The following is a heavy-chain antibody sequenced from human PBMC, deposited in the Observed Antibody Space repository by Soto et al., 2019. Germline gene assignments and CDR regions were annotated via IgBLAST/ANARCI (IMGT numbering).Heavy chain of an antibody. CDR1: GFTFSSYA. Sequence: TGGSLRLSCAASGFTFSSYAMSWVRQAPGKGLEWVSAISGSGGSTYYADSVKGRFTISRDNSKNTLYLQMSSLRAEDTAVYYCAKDNSGWYGRAFDYWGQGTLVTVSS. CDR2: ISGSGGST. J-gene: IGHJ4*02. CDR3: AKDNSGWYGRAFDY. D-gene: IGHD6-19*01. V-gene: IGHV3-23*01.